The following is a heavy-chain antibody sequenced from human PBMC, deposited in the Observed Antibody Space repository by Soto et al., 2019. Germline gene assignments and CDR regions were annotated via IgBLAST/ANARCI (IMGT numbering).Heavy chain of an antibody. J-gene: IGHJ6*01. CDR1: GYTFTGYY. Sequence: ASVKVSCKASGYTFTGYYMHWVRQARGQGLEWMGWINPNSGGTNYAQKFQGRVTMTRDTSISTAYMELSRLRSDDTAVYYCARGVGYIVVVTAANYYYGMEVWGQGTTVTVSS. CDR2: INPNSGGT. D-gene: IGHD2-2*01. V-gene: IGHV1-2*02. CDR3: ARGVGYIVVVTAANYYYGMEV.